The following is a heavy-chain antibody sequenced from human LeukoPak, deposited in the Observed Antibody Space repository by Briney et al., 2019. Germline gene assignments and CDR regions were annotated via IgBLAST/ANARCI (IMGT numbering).Heavy chain of an antibody. Sequence: GGSLRLSCAASGFTFSSYWMHWVRQAPGKGLVWVSRINSDGSGTTYADSVKGRFTISRDNAKNTLSLQMNSLRAEDTAVYYCARFPDSSDYWGQGTLVTVSS. CDR1: GFTFSSYW. D-gene: IGHD1-14*01. J-gene: IGHJ4*02. CDR2: INSDGSGT. CDR3: ARFPDSSDY. V-gene: IGHV3-74*01.